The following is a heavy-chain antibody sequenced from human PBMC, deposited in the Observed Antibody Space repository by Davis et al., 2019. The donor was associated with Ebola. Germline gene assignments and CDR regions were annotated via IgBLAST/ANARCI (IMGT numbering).Heavy chain of an antibody. V-gene: IGHV1-69*13. CDR3: TRERGDEARAGSDNYFDP. Sequence: SVKVSCKASGGTFSGNAVSWVRQAPGQRPEWMGRITPIFGTTDYAPNFKGRVTMTADESTSTAYLDLSSLRSEDTALYFCTRERGDEARAGSDNYFDPWGQGTLVTVSS. J-gene: IGHJ5*02. D-gene: IGHD6-13*01. CDR1: GGTFSGNA. CDR2: ITPIFGTT.